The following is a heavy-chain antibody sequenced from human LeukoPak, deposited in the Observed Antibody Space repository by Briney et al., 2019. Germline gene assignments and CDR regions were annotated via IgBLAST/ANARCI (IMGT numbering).Heavy chain of an antibody. CDR2: IYSSGST. J-gene: IGHJ4*02. V-gene: IGHV4-4*07. Sequence: PSETLSLTCSVSGGSISSYYWSWIRQPAGKGLEWIGRIYSSGSTNYNPSLKTRVTMSLDTSKNQFSLNLTTVAAADTAVYYCARTSAREAQFDYWGQGTLVTVSS. CDR1: GGSISSYY. D-gene: IGHD2-2*01. CDR3: ARTSAREAQFDY.